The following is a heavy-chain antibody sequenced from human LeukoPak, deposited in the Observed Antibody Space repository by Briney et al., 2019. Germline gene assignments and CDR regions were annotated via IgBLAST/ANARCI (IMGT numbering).Heavy chain of an antibody. CDR1: GFTFSSQA. Sequence: GGSLRLSCAASGFTFSSQAMSWVRQAPAKGLEWVSGISGSGGTTYYADSVKGRFTISRDTPKNTLYLQMNILRGEDTAVYYCASWSGLQLYYFDHWGQGTLVTVSS. D-gene: IGHD5-24*01. V-gene: IGHV3-23*01. J-gene: IGHJ4*02. CDR3: ASWSGLQLYYFDH. CDR2: ISGSGGTT.